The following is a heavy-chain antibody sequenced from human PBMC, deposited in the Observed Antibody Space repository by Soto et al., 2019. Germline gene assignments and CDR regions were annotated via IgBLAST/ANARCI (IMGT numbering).Heavy chain of an antibody. CDR3: AKGLRNRYYFDY. V-gene: IGHV3-30*18. CDR1: GFTFSSYG. J-gene: IGHJ4*02. Sequence: GGSLRLSCAASGFTFSSYGMHWVRQAPGKGLEWVAVISYDGSNKYYADSVKGRFTISRDNSKNTLYLQMNSLRAEDTAVYYCAKGLRNRYYFDYWGQGTLVTVSS. CDR2: ISYDGSNK. D-gene: IGHD4-17*01.